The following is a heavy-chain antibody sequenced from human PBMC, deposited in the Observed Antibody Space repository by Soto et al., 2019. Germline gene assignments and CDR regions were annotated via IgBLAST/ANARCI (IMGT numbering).Heavy chain of an antibody. D-gene: IGHD2-15*01. CDR2: INPNSGGT. V-gene: IGHV1-2*02. CDR3: ARATKVVVVAAIDY. J-gene: IGHJ4*02. CDR1: GYTFTGYY. Sequence: ASVKVSCKASGYTFTGYYMHWVRQAPGQGLEWMGWINPNSGGTNYAQKFQGRVTMTRDTSISTAYMELSRLRSDDTAVYYCARATKVVVVAAIDYWGQGTLVTVSS.